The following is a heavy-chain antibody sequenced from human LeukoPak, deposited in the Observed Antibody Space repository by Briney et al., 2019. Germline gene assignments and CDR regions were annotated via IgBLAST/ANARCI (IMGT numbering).Heavy chain of an antibody. V-gene: IGHV3-66*01. D-gene: IGHD4-17*01. CDR1: GFTFSSNY. Sequence: GGSLRLSCAASGFTFSSNYMTWVRQAPGKGLEWVSVIYSGGSTYYSDSVKGRFTISRDNSKNTLYLQMNSLRAEDTAVYYCAMGRGRYTVTTRPLDYWDQGTLVTVSS. CDR2: IYSGGST. J-gene: IGHJ4*02. CDR3: AMGRGRYTVTTRPLDY.